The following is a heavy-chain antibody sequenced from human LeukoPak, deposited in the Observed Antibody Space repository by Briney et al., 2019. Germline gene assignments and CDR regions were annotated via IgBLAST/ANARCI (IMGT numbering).Heavy chain of an antibody. CDR3: ARTMYYYGSGSYYPFDY. J-gene: IGHJ4*02. D-gene: IGHD3-10*01. V-gene: IGHV3-48*04. CDR2: ISSSSSTI. Sequence: GGSLRLSCAASGFTFSSYSMNWVRQAPGKGLEWVSYISSSSSTIYYADSVKGRFTISRDNAKNSLYLQMNSLRAEDTAVYYCARTMYYYGSGSYYPFDYWGQGTLVTVSS. CDR1: GFTFSSYS.